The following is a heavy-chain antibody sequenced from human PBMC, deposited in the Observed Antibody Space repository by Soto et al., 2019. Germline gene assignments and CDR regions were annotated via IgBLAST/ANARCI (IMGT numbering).Heavy chain of an antibody. CDR2: VNAANGDS. D-gene: IGHD2-15*01. Sequence: QVHLVQSGAEEKKPGASVKVSCKASGYTFTRYALHWVRQAPGQRFEWLGWVNAANGDSTSAQRFVHTVTFTSDTAASVGYMELSSLKSEDSGIYYCAVATGAWRPGGYFRHWGQGSLVTVSS. V-gene: IGHV1-3*05. CDR1: GYTFTRYA. J-gene: IGHJ1*01. CDR3: AVATGAWRPGGYFRH.